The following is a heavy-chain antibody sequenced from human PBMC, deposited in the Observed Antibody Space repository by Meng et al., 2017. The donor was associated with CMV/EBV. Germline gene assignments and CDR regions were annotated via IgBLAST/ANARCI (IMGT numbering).Heavy chain of an antibody. CDR1: GFTFSSYS. J-gene: IGHJ4*02. CDR2: ISSSSSTI. D-gene: IGHD2-2*02. Sequence: GESLKISCAASGFTFSSYSMNWVRQAPGKGLEWVSYISSSSSTIYYADFVKGRFTISRDNAKNSLYLQMNSLRAEDTAVYYCARDLVEDIVVVPAAITFDYWGQGTLVTVSS. CDR3: ARDLVEDIVVVPAAITFDY. V-gene: IGHV3-48*04.